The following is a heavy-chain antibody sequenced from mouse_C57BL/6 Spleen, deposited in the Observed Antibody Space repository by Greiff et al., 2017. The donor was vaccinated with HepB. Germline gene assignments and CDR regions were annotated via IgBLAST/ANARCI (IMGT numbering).Heavy chain of an antibody. CDR3: MDDSDYDWFAY. J-gene: IGHJ3*01. Sequence: DVQLVESGGGLVKPGGSLKLSCAASGFTFSSYAMSWVRQTPEKRLEWVATISDGGSYTYYPENVKGRFTISRDNAKNNLYLQMSHLKSEDTAMYYCMDDSDYDWFAYWGQGTLVTVSA. V-gene: IGHV5-4*01. CDR1: GFTFSSYA. D-gene: IGHD2-4*01. CDR2: ISDGGSYT.